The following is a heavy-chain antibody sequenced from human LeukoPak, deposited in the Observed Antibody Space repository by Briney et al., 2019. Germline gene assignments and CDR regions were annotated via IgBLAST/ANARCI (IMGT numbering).Heavy chain of an antibody. Sequence: SETLSLTCAVYGGSFSGYYWSWIRQPPGKGLEWIGEINHSGSTNDNPSLKSRVTISVDTSKNQFSLKLSSVTAADTAVYYCASIVATSRGGVNYMDVWGKGTTVTVSS. J-gene: IGHJ6*03. V-gene: IGHV4-34*01. CDR1: GGSFSGYY. D-gene: IGHD5-12*01. CDR2: INHSGST. CDR3: ASIVATSRGGVNYMDV.